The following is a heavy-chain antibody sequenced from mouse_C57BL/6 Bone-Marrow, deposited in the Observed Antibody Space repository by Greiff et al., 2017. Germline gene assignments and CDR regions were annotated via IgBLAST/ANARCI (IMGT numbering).Heavy chain of an antibody. CDR3: ARRDYDYDGWYGDV. V-gene: IGHV1-81*01. CDR1: GYTFTSYG. J-gene: IGHJ1*03. CDR2: IYPRSGNT. D-gene: IGHD2-4*01. Sequence: QVQLQQSGAELARPGASVKLSCKASGYTFTSYGISWVKQRTGQGLAWIGEIYPRSGNTYYNEQFKGKATLTADKSSSTAYMELRSLTSEDSAVYFGARRDYDYDGWYGDVWGTGTTVTVSS.